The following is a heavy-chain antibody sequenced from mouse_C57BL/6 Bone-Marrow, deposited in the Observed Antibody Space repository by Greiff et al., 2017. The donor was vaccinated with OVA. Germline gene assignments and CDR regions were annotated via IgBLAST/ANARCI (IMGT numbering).Heavy chain of an antibody. CDR3: ARDEYFDV. V-gene: IGHV1-55*01. CDR1: GYTFTSYW. CDR2: IYPGSGST. J-gene: IGHJ1*03. Sequence: VQLQQPGAELVKPGASVKMSCKASGYTFTSYWITWVKQRPGQGLEWIGDIYPGSGSTNYNEKFKSKATLTVDTSSSTAYMQISRLTSEDSAVYYCARDEYFDVWGTGTTVTVSS.